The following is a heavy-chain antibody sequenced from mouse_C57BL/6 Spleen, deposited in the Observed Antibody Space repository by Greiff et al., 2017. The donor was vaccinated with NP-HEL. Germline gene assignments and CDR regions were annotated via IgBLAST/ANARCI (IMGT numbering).Heavy chain of an antibody. Sequence: QVQLQQPGAELVKPGASVKLSCKASGYTFTSYWMHWVKQRPGQGLEWIGMIHPNSGSTNYNEKFKSKATLTVDKSSSTAYMQLSSLTSEDSAVYYCARRDYGSSYVFAYWGQGTLVTVSA. CDR2: IHPNSGST. V-gene: IGHV1-64*01. D-gene: IGHD1-1*01. CDR1: GYTFTSYW. J-gene: IGHJ3*01. CDR3: ARRDYGSSYVFAY.